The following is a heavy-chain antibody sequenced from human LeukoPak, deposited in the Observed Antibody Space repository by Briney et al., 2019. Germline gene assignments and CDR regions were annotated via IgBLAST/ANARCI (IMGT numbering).Heavy chain of an antibody. CDR2: IIPIFGTA. J-gene: IGHJ3*02. CDR1: GGTFSSYA. D-gene: IGHD3-22*01. V-gene: IGHV1-69*05. CDR3: ARGRYYDSSGYYYPDAFDI. Sequence: SVKVSXKASGGTFSSYAISWVRQAPGQGLEWMGRIIPIFGTANYAQKFQGRVTITTDESTSTAYMELSSLRSEDTAVYYCARGRYYDSSGYYYPDAFDIWGQGTMVTVSS.